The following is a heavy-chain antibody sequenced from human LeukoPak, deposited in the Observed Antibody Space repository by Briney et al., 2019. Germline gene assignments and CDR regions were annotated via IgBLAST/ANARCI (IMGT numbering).Heavy chain of an antibody. CDR3: ARDAQYYDFWSGYYTNWFDP. Sequence: SVKVSCKASGGTFCSYAISWVRQAPGQGLEWMGGIIPIFGTANYAQKFQGRVTITTDESTSTAYMELSSLRSEDTAVYYCARDAQYYDFWSGYYTNWFDPWGQGTLVTVSS. V-gene: IGHV1-69*05. D-gene: IGHD3-3*01. J-gene: IGHJ5*02. CDR2: IIPIFGTA. CDR1: GGTFCSYA.